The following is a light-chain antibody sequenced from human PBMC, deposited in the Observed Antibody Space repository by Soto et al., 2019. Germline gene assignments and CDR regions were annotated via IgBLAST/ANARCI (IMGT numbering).Light chain of an antibody. CDR2: NND. Sequence: QAVVTQPPSASGTPGQRVTMSCSGSGSNIGPNYVYWFQQFPGTAPKLLIYNNDQRPSGVPDRFSGSKSGTSASLGISGLRSEDEADYYCAAWDDSLSGRVFGGGTK. J-gene: IGLJ3*02. CDR1: GSNIGPNY. V-gene: IGLV1-47*02. CDR3: AAWDDSLSGRV.